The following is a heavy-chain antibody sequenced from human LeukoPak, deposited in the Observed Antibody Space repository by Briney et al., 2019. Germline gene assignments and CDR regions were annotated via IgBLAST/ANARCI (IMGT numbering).Heavy chain of an antibody. CDR3: LRVFSGGLQLVPGNWFDP. V-gene: IGHV3-7*05. D-gene: IGHD6-6*01. J-gene: IGHJ5*02. CDR1: GFTFSKYW. CDR2: INQEGSEK. Sequence: GGSVRLSCAASGFTFSKYWMSWVRQAPGKGLEWVAHINQEGSEKYNLHSVKGRFTISRDNAKKSLYMQMNSLRAEETAVYYYLRVFSGGLQLVPGNWFDPWGQGTLVTVS.